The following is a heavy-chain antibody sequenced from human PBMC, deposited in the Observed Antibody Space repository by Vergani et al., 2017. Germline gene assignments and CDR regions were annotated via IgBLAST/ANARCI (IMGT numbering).Heavy chain of an antibody. V-gene: IGHV2-26*01. J-gene: IGHJ6*02. CDR3: ARMLPHSYASGRYYRGLDV. CDR2: IFSNDEK. D-gene: IGHD3-10*01. Sequence: QVTLKESGPVLVKPTETLTLTCTVSGFSLSNARMGVSWIRQPPGKALEWLAHIFSNDEKSYSTSLQTRLTISKDTSKSQVVLTMTNMDPVDTATYYCARMLPHSYASGRYYRGLDVWGPGTTVTVSS. CDR1: GFSLSNARMG.